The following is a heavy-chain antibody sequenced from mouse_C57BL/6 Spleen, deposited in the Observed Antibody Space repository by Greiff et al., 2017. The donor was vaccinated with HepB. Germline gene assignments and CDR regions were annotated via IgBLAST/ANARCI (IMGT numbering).Heavy chain of an antibody. V-gene: IGHV14-4*01. CDR3: TTSAGFDY. D-gene: IGHD3-1*01. CDR1: GFNIKDDY. J-gene: IGHJ2*01. CDR2: IDPENGDT. Sequence: DVKLVESGAELVRPGASVKLSCTASGFNIKDDYMHWVKQRPEQGLEWIGWIDPENGDTEYASKFQGKATITADTSSNTAYLQLSSLTSEDTAVYYCTTSAGFDYWGQGTTLTVSS.